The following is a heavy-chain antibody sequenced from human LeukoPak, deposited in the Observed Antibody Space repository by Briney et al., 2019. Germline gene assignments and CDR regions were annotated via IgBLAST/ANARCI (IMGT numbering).Heavy chain of an antibody. V-gene: IGHV1-3*01. CDR2: INAANGNT. Sequence: ASVKVSCKTSGFTFTTYTMHWVRQAPGQRLEWMGWINAANGNTQYSQKFQGRVTITRDTSASTAYMELSSLRSEDTAVYSCARAVAAADSYWGRGTLVTVSS. CDR3: ARAVAAADSY. D-gene: IGHD6-13*01. CDR1: GFTFTTYT. J-gene: IGHJ4*02.